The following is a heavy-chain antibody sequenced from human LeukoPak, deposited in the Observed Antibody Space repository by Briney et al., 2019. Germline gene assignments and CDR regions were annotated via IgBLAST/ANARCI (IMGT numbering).Heavy chain of an antibody. CDR2: IYTIGRT. D-gene: IGHD2-8*01. CDR1: GESISANY. Sequence: PSETLSLTCTVSGESISANYWSWIRQPAGKGLERIGRIYTIGRTNYNPSLKSRVIMSLDMSKNQFSLKLTSVTAADTAVYYCARAGLLMYSMDNYFDPWGQGTLVTVSS. V-gene: IGHV4-4*07. CDR3: ARAGLLMYSMDNYFDP. J-gene: IGHJ5*02.